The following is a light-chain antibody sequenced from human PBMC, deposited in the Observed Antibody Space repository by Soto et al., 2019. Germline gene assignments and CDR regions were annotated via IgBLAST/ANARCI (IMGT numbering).Light chain of an antibody. CDR2: GAS. J-gene: IGKJ1*01. Sequence: EIVLTHSPGTLSLSPGEIATLPCRASQSVSSNYITWYQQKPGQAPRRLIFGASSRATGIPDRFSGSGSGTDFTLTISRLEPEDFAVYYCQQYGSSPSTFGQGTKVDIK. V-gene: IGKV3-20*01. CDR1: QSVSSNY. CDR3: QQYGSSPST.